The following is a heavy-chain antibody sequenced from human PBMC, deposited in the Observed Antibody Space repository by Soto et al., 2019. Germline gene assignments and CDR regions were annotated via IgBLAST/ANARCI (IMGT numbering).Heavy chain of an antibody. Sequence: PEGSLRLSCTASGCRFVDYEMNWFRQAPGKGLEWVSFIRSKDYGGAAHYAASVEDRFIISRDDSKSVSYLQLNSLRTEDTAVYYCARNSRVGESLPRNYYAMDVWGQGTTVTVSS. V-gene: IGHV3-49*03. CDR1: GCRFVDYE. D-gene: IGHD3-10*01. CDR3: ARNSRVGESLPRNYYAMDV. J-gene: IGHJ6*02. CDR2: IRSKDYGGAA.